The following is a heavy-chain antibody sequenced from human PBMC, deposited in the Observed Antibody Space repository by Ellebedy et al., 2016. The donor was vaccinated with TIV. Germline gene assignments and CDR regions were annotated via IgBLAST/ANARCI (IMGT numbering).Heavy chain of an antibody. V-gene: IGHV4-59*01. Sequence: SETLSLTCTVSGGSISSYYWSWIRQPPGKGLEWIGYIYYSGSTNYNPSLKSRVTISVDTSKNQFSLKLSSVTAADTAVYYCARAYIAVAGYGMDVWGQGTTVTVSS. CDR2: IYYSGST. D-gene: IGHD6-19*01. J-gene: IGHJ6*02. CDR1: GGSISSYY. CDR3: ARAYIAVAGYGMDV.